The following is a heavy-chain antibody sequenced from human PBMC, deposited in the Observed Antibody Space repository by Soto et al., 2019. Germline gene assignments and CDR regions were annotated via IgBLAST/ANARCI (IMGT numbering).Heavy chain of an antibody. D-gene: IGHD3-3*01. CDR2: ISWNSGSI. CDR1: GFTFDDYA. CDR3: AMTYYDFWSGDPFNDY. J-gene: IGHJ4*02. Sequence: GGSLRLSCAASGFTFDDYAMHWVRQAPGKGLEWVSGISWNSGSIGYADSVKGRFTISRDNAKNSLYLQMNSLRAEDTALYYCAMTYYDFWSGDPFNDYGGQGPLVTVSS. V-gene: IGHV3-9*01.